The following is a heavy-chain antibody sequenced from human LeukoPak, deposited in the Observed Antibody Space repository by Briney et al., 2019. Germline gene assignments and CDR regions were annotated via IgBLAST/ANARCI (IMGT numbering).Heavy chain of an antibody. J-gene: IGHJ4*02. CDR1: GYTFTGYY. V-gene: IGHV1-2*02. D-gene: IGHD2-2*01. CDR3: ARHSYCSSTSCYLFLSY. Sequence: GASVKVSCKASGYTFTGYYMHWVRQAPGQGLEWMGWINPNSGGTNYAQKFQGSVTMTRDTSISTAYMELSRLRSDDTAVYYCARHSYCSSTSCYLFLSYWGQGTLVTVSS. CDR2: INPNSGGT.